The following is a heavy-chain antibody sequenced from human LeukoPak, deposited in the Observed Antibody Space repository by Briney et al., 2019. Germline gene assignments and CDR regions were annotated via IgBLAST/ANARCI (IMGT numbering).Heavy chain of an antibody. CDR1: GYTFTGYY. D-gene: IGHD3-3*02. Sequence: ASVKVSCKASGYTFTGYYMHWVRQAPGQGLEWMGWINPNSGGTNYAQKFQGRVTMTRDTSISTAYMELSRLRPDDTAVYYCASPQHFDGAFDIWGQGTMVTVSS. J-gene: IGHJ3*02. CDR2: INPNSGGT. V-gene: IGHV1-2*02. CDR3: ASPQHFDGAFDI.